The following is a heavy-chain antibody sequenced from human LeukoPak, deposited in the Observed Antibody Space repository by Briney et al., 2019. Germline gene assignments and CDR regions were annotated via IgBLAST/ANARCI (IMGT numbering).Heavy chain of an antibody. J-gene: IGHJ6*03. CDR1: GGSISSYY. Sequence: SETLSLTCTVSGGSISSYYWGWLRQPAGKGLEWLGRIYTSGSTNYNPSLKSRVTMSVDTSKNHFSLKLSSVTAADTAVYYCASERITMVRGVKVVDTGYYYMDVWGKGTTVTISS. V-gene: IGHV4-4*07. CDR3: ASERITMVRGVKVVDTGYYYMDV. D-gene: IGHD3-10*01. CDR2: IYTSGST.